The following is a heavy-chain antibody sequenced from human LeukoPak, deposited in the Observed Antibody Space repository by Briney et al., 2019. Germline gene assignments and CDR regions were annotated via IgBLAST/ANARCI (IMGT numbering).Heavy chain of an antibody. CDR2: IIPILGIA. Sequence: SVKVSCKASGGTFSSYTISWVRQAPGQGLEWMGRIIPILGIANYAQKFQGRVTITANKSMSTAYMELSSLRSEDTAVYYCASSPMVEQLSWFDPWGQGTLVTVSS. J-gene: IGHJ5*02. CDR3: ASSPMVEQLSWFDP. CDR1: GGTFSSYT. V-gene: IGHV1-69*02. D-gene: IGHD5-24*01.